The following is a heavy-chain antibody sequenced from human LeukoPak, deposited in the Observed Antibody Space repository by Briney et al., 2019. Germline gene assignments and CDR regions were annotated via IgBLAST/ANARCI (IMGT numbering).Heavy chain of an antibody. Sequence: SETLSLTCAVSGGSISSGGYSWSWIRQPPGKGLEWIGYIYHSGSTHYNPSLKSRVTISVDRSKNQFSLKLSSVTAADTAVYYCASDKRGYSFSWGQGSLVTVSS. CDR1: GGSISSGGYS. CDR2: IYHSGST. J-gene: IGHJ5*02. D-gene: IGHD5-18*01. CDR3: ASDKRGYSFS. V-gene: IGHV4-30-2*01.